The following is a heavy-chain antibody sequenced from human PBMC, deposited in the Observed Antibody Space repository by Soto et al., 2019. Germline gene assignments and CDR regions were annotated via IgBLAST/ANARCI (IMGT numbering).Heavy chain of an antibody. CDR1: GGTFSSDS. CDR2: VIPMFDTP. J-gene: IGHJ4*02. CDR3: ARSGGLDRDFNY. V-gene: IGHV1-69*13. Sequence: ASVKVSCKASGGTFSSDSFSWVRQAPGQGLEWMGGVIPMFDTPIYAQKFQDRVTITADESTSTAYMQLSSLRSGDTAVYYCARSGGLDRDFNYWGQGSLVTVSS. D-gene: IGHD2-15*01.